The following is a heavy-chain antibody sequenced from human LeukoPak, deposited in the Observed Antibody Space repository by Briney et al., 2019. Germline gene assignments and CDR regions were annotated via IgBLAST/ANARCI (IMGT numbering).Heavy chain of an antibody. CDR2: INPSGGST. CDR1: GYTFTSYY. V-gene: IGHV1-46*01. CDR3: ARCSMERRFLEWNWFDP. J-gene: IGHJ5*02. Sequence: ASVKVSCKASGYTFTSYYMHWERQAPGQGLEWMGIINPSGGSTSYAQKFQGRVTMTRDTSTSTVYMELSSLRSEDTAVYYCARCSMERRFLEWNWFDPWGQGTLVTVSS. D-gene: IGHD3-3*01.